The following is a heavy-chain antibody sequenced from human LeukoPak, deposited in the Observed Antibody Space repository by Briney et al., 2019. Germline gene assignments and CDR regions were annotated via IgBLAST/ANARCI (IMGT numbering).Heavy chain of an antibody. V-gene: IGHV3-30*02. D-gene: IGHD6-19*01. CDR1: GFTFSTYG. Sequence: GGSLRLSCGASGFTFSTYGMHWVRQAPGKGLEWVTFRRYDGSNRSYADSVKGRFTISRDNSKNTLYLQMNSLRAEDTAVYYCASSQGRGWLDYWGQGTLVTVSS. CDR2: RRYDGSNR. J-gene: IGHJ4*02. CDR3: ASSQGRGWLDY.